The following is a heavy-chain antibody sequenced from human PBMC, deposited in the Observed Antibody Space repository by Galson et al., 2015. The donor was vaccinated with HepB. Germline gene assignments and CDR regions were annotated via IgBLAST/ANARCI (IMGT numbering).Heavy chain of an antibody. CDR3: ASKGGAVADSIDY. Sequence: SLRLSCAASGFTFSSYSMNWVRQAPGKGLEWVSYISSSSSTIYYADSVKGRFTISRDNAKNSLYLQMNSLRAEDTAVYYCASKGGAVADSIDYWGQGTLVTVSS. CDR1: GFTFSSYS. J-gene: IGHJ4*02. V-gene: IGHV3-48*01. CDR2: ISSSSSTI. D-gene: IGHD6-19*01.